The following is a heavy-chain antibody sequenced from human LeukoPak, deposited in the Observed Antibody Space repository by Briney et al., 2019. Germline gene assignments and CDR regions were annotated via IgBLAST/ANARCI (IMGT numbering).Heavy chain of an antibody. CDR3: AKPIAAAIDNWFDP. CDR1: GFTFSSYA. Sequence: GGSLRLSCAASGFTFSSYAMHWVRPAPGKGLEWVAVISYDGSNKYCADSVKGRFTISRDNSKNTLYLQMNSLRAEDTAVYYCAKPIAAAIDNWFDPWGQGTLVTVSS. CDR2: ISYDGSNK. D-gene: IGHD6-13*01. J-gene: IGHJ5*02. V-gene: IGHV3-30*18.